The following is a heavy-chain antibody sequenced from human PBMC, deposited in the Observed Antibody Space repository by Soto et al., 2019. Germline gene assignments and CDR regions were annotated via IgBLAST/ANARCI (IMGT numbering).Heavy chain of an antibody. J-gene: IGHJ4*02. CDR2: IWYDGSNK. D-gene: IGHD6-13*01. CDR1: GFTFSSYG. V-gene: IGHV3-33*01. CDR3: ARDFDSSSWYYFDY. Sequence: QVQLVESGGGVVQPGRSLRLSCAASGFTFSSYGMHWVRQAPGKGLEWVAVIWYDGSNKYYADSVKGRFTISRDNSKNTLYLQMNSLRAEDTAVYYCARDFDSSSWYYFDYWGQGTLVTVSS.